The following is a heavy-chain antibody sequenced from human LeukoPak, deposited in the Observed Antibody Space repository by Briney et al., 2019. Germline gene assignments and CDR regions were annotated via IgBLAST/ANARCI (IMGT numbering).Heavy chain of an antibody. CDR3: ARVLRAYDYVWGSYSVVGAFDI. J-gene: IGHJ3*02. CDR1: GFNFKSYW. Sequence: GRSLRLSCAASGFNFKSYWMHWVRQLPGKGLMWVSRISPDGSNTDYADSVKGRFTISRDNTKNTLYLQMNSLRAGDTAVYYCARVLRAYDYVWGSYSVVGAFDIWGQGTMVTVSS. CDR2: ISPDGSNT. V-gene: IGHV3-74*01. D-gene: IGHD3-16*01.